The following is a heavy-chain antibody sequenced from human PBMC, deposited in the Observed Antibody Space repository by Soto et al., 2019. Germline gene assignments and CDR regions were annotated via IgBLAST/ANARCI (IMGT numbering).Heavy chain of an antibody. Sequence: SETLSLTCTVSGGSISSYYWSWIRQPPGKGLEWIGYIYYSGSTNYNPSLKSRVTISVDTSKNQFSLKLSPVTAAETALYYCARLPSTVTTSLPAYYYYYMDVWGKGTTVTVSS. J-gene: IGHJ6*03. CDR3: ARLPSTVTTSLPAYYYYYMDV. CDR1: GGSISSYY. V-gene: IGHV4-59*08. CDR2: IYYSGST. D-gene: IGHD4-4*01.